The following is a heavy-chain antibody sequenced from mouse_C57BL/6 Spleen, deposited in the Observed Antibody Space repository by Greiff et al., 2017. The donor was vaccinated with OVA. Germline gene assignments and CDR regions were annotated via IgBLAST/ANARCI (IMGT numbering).Heavy chain of an antibody. CDR2: IYPGNSDT. CDR3: TRAYYSNYLYYFDY. CDR1: GYTFTSYW. D-gene: IGHD2-5*01. J-gene: IGHJ2*01. Sequence: VQLQQSGTVLARPGASVKMSCKTSGYTFTSYWMHWVKQRPGQGLEWIGAIYPGNSDTSYNQEFKGKAKLTAVTSASTAYMELSSLTNEDSAVYYCTRAYYSNYLYYFDYWGQGTTLTVSS. V-gene: IGHV1-5*01.